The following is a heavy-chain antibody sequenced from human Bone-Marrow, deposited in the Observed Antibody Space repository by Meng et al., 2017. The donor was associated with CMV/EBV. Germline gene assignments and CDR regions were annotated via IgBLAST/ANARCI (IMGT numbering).Heavy chain of an antibody. CDR3: AREGTGVVIDY. J-gene: IGHJ4*02. D-gene: IGHD3-3*01. Sequence: ASVKVSCKVSGGTFSTYTISWVRQAPGQGLEWMGWISAYNGNTNYAQKLQGRVTMTTDTSTSTAYMELRSLRSDDTAVYYCAREGTGVVIDYWGQGTLVTVSS. CDR1: GGTFSTYT. V-gene: IGHV1-18*01. CDR2: ISAYNGNT.